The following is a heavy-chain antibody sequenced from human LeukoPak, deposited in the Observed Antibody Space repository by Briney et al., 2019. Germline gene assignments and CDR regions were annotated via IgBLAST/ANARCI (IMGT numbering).Heavy chain of an antibody. CDR2: IHNSGRT. Sequence: SETLSLTCSVSGGSVSSYYWSWIRQSPGKGLEWIGYIHNSGRTNYNPSLKSRVTGFVDTSKNQVSLRLSSVTAADTAVYYCARHGTISSESYFDYWGQGALVTVAS. J-gene: IGHJ4*02. D-gene: IGHD1-14*01. CDR1: GGSVSSYY. V-gene: IGHV4-59*08. CDR3: ARHGTISSESYFDY.